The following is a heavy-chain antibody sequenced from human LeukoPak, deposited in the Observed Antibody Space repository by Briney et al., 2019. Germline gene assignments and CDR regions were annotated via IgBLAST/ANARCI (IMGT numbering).Heavy chain of an antibody. CDR1: GGTFSSYA. Sequence: GASVKVSCKASGGTFSSYAISWVRQAPGQGLEWMGGIIPIFGTANYAQKFQGRVTITADKSTSTAYMELSSLRSEDTAVYYCARKEDKVGATGVNSAFDIWGQGTMVTVSS. CDR2: IIPIFGTA. D-gene: IGHD1-26*01. J-gene: IGHJ3*02. V-gene: IGHV1-69*06. CDR3: ARKEDKVGATGVNSAFDI.